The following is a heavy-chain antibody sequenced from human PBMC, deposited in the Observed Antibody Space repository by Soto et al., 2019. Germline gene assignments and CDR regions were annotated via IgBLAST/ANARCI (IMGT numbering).Heavy chain of an antibody. J-gene: IGHJ4*02. V-gene: IGHV3-23*01. D-gene: IGHD2-2*01. CDR2: IGESGTPT. CDR3: AKDHAYSYLGGVVVPAAILFDY. Sequence: GGSLRLSCAASGFTFSSYAMKWVRQAPGKGLEWVSLIGESGTPTYYADSVKGRFTISRDNSKNTLYLQMNSLRAEDTAVYYCAKDHAYSYLGGVVVPAAILFDYWGQGTLVTVSS. CDR1: GFTFSSYA.